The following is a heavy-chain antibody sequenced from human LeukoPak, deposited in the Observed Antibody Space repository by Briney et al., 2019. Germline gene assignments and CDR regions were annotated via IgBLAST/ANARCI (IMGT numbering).Heavy chain of an antibody. CDR2: IIPILGIA. J-gene: IGHJ4*02. CDR3: ARNFPIVATMGSDY. D-gene: IGHD5-12*01. Sequence: SVKVSCKASGGTFSSYAISWVRQAPGQGLEWMGRIIPILGIANYAQKFQGRVTITADKSTSTAYMELSSLRSEDTAVYYCARNFPIVATMGSDYWGQGTLVTVSS. CDR1: GGTFSSYA. V-gene: IGHV1-69*04.